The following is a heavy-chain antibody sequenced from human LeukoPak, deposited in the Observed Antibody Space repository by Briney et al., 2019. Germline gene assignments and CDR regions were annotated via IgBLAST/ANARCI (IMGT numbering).Heavy chain of an antibody. V-gene: IGHV5-51*01. D-gene: IGHD3-22*01. J-gene: IGHJ3*02. Sequence: GESLKISCKGSGYSFTSYWIGWVRQMPGKGLEWMGIIYPGDSDTRYSPSFQGQVTISADKSISTAYLQWSSLKASDTAMYYCASPGGRTGSESIYDSSGYYYLGRGAFDIWGQGTMVTVSS. CDR3: ASPGGRTGSESIYDSSGYYYLGRGAFDI. CDR1: GYSFTSYW. CDR2: IYPGDSDT.